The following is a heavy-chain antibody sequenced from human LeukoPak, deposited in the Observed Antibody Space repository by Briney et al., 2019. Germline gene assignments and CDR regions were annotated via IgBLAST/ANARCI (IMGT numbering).Heavy chain of an antibody. D-gene: IGHD3-10*01. Sequence: ASVKVSCKGSGYTFTSYSISWVRQAPGQGLEWVGGISAYNGNTNYAQKLQGRVTMTTDTSTSTAYMELRSPRSDDTAVYYRARAILIWFGEGIDAFDIWGQGTMVTVSS. CDR3: ARAILIWFGEGIDAFDI. J-gene: IGHJ3*02. CDR2: ISAYNGNT. V-gene: IGHV1-18*01. CDR1: GYTFTSYS.